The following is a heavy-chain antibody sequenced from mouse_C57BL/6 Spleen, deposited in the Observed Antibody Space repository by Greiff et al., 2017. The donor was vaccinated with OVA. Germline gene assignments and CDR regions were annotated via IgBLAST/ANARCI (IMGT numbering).Heavy chain of an antibody. V-gene: IGHV1-55*01. CDR1: GYTFTSYW. Sequence: QVQLQQPGAELVKPGASVKMSCKASGYTFTSYWITWVKQRPGQGLEWIGDIYPGSGSTNYNEKFKSKATLTVDKSSSTAYMQLSSLTSEDSAVYYCARGGITTVVATDWYFDVWGTGTTVTVSS. CDR3: ARGGITTVVATDWYFDV. CDR2: IYPGSGST. D-gene: IGHD1-1*01. J-gene: IGHJ1*03.